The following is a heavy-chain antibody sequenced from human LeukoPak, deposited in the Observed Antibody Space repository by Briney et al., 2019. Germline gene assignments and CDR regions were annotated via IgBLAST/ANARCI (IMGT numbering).Heavy chain of an antibody. CDR2: ISHSAYT. CDR3: AREELFYDFWSGSHGAFDV. Sequence: ASETLSLTCTVSGYAISSGRYWAWIRQPPGKGLEWVGSISHSAYTNYNPSLKGRLTMSIDMSKNEFSLKMSSLTAADTAMYYCAREELFYDFWSGSHGAFDVWGQGTMVSVSS. CDR1: GYAISSGRY. D-gene: IGHD3-3*01. J-gene: IGHJ3*01. V-gene: IGHV4-38-2*02.